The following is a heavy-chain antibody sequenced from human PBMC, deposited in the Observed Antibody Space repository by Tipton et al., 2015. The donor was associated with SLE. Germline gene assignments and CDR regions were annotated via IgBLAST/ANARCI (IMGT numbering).Heavy chain of an antibody. D-gene: IGHD2-2*02. CDR1: GGSFSGYY. CDR3: AGEPGRYPRYYFDY. J-gene: IGHJ4*02. V-gene: IGHV4-34*01. CDR2: INHSGST. Sequence: TLSLTCAVYGGSFSGYYWSWIRQPPGKGLEWIGEINHSGSTNYNPSLKSRVTISVDTSKTQFSLKLSSVTAAATAVYYCAGEPGRYPRYYFDYWGQGTLVTVSS.